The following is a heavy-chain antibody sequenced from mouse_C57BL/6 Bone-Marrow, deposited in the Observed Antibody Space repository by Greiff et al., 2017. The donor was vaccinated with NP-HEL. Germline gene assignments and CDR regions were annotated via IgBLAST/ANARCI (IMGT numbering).Heavy chain of an antibody. CDR3: ARAPSGSRDFDY. CDR2: LYPRSGNT. V-gene: IGHV1-81*01. CDR1: GYTFTSYG. Sequence: VQRVESGAELARPGASVKLSCKASGYTFTSYGISWVKQRTGQGLEWIGELYPRSGNTYYNEKFKGKATLTADKSSSTAYMELRSLTSEDSGVYFCARAPSGSRDFDYWGKGTTLTVSS. J-gene: IGHJ2*01. D-gene: IGHD1-1*01.